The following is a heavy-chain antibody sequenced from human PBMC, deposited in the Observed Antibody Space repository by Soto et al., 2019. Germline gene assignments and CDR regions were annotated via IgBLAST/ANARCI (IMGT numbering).Heavy chain of an antibody. CDR1: GGTFSSYA. V-gene: IGHV1-69*13. J-gene: IGHJ6*02. CDR2: IIPIFGTA. Sequence: GTSVKVACKVSGGTFSSYAISWVRQAPGQGLEWMGGIIPIFGTANYAQKYQGRVTITADESTSTAYMELSSLRSDGTAVYYCALSLDDFWRGPANHYYYDYGMDVWGQGTTVTVSS. CDR3: ALSLDDFWRGPANHYYYDYGMDV. D-gene: IGHD3-3*01.